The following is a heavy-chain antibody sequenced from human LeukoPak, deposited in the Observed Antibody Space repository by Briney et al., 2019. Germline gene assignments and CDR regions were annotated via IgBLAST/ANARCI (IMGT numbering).Heavy chain of an antibody. CDR1: GDSISGFY. CDR2: IYTSGST. V-gene: IGHV4-4*07. D-gene: IGHD5-12*01. CDR3: ARETWIGYYFDY. Sequence: SETLSLTCTVSGDSISGFYWSWIRQAAGKGLEWIGHIYTSGSTNYNPSLKSRVTMSVDMSKNQFSLKLRSVTAADTAVYYCARETWIGYYFDYWGQGTLVTVSS. J-gene: IGHJ4*02.